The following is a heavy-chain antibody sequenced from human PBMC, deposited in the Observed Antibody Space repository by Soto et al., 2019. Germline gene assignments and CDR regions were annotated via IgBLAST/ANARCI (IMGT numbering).Heavy chain of an antibody. CDR3: ARAATIFGVVSYFDY. CDR2: ISYDGSNK. CDR1: GFTFSSYA. V-gene: IGHV3-30-3*01. D-gene: IGHD3-3*01. J-gene: IGHJ4*02. Sequence: QVQLVESGGGVVQPGRSLRLSCAASGFTFSSYAMHWVRQAPGKRLEWVALISYDGSNKYYADSVKGRFTISRDNSKNTLYLQMNSLRAEDTAVYYCARAATIFGVVSYFDYWGQGTLVTVSS.